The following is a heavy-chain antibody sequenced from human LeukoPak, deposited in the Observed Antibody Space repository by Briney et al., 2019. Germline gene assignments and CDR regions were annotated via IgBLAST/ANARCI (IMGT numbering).Heavy chain of an antibody. CDR1: GVSITNYY. D-gene: IGHD1-26*01. CDR2: MYISGGT. J-gene: IGHJ4*02. V-gene: IGHV4-4*07. CDR3: ARDYLVGAPLDS. Sequence: SETLSLTCTVSGVSITNYYWAWIRQPAGKGLEWIGRMYISGGTNYNPSLKSRVSISIDKTKNQFSLKLRSVTAADTAVYYCARDYLVGAPLDSWGQGTLVTVSS.